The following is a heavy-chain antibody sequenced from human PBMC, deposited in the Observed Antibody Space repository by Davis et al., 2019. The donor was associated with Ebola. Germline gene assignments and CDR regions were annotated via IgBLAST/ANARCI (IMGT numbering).Heavy chain of an antibody. Sequence: GESLKISCKGSGYSFTSYWIGWVRQMPGKGLEWMGIIYPGDSDTRYSPSFQGQVTISADKSISTAYLQWSSLKASDTAMYYCARHIPAEYYGSGSYYISPDAFDIWGQGTMVTVSS. V-gene: IGHV5-51*01. J-gene: IGHJ3*02. CDR2: IYPGDSDT. CDR3: ARHIPAEYYGSGSYYISPDAFDI. D-gene: IGHD3-10*01. CDR1: GYSFTSYW.